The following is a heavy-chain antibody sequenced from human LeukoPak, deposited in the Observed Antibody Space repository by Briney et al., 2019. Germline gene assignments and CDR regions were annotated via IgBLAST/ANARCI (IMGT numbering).Heavy chain of an antibody. CDR3: ARVAWVDSTMVADY. V-gene: IGHV3-21*01. J-gene: IGHJ4*02. Sequence: GGSLRHSCAASGFTFSSYGLNWVRQAPGKGLEWVSSITSSRGNIYYGDSVMGRFTISRDNAKNSLYLQMNRLRAEDTAVYYCARVAWVDSTMVADYWGQGTLVTVSS. CDR1: GFTFSSYG. CDR2: ITSSRGNI. D-gene: IGHD5-18*01.